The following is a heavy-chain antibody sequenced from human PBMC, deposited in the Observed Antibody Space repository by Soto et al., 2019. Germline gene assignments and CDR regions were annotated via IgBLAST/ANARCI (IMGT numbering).Heavy chain of an antibody. CDR3: ATMGTPATGLYFFDY. CDR1: GGSISSGNYY. CDR2: ISYSGST. V-gene: IGHV4-30-4*01. J-gene: IGHJ4*02. Sequence: QVQLQESGPGLVKPSQTLSLTCTVSGGSISSGNYYWSWIRQPPGKGLEWIGFISYSGSTYYSTSLKSLVTRSVDTSKSQFSLNLSFVTAADTAVYYCATMGTPATGLYFFDYWGQGSLVTVSS. D-gene: IGHD2-15*01.